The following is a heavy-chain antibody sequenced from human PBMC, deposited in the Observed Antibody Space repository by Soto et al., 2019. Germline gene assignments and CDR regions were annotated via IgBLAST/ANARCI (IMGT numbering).Heavy chain of an antibody. CDR1: GFIFSSAW. V-gene: IGHV3-15*07. J-gene: IGHJ4*02. Sequence: EVQLVESGGGLVKPGESLRLSCAASGFIFSSAWMNWVRQAPGKGLEWVGRIRTKGEGGTTDYPAPGKGRFTISRDDSKNTLYLQMNSLKTEDTAVYYCTTGSNEGYWGQGILVTVSS. CDR3: TTGSNEGY. D-gene: IGHD1-1*01. CDR2: IRTKGEGGTT.